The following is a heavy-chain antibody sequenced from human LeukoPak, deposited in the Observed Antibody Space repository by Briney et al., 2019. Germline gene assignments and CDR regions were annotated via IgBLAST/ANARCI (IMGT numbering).Heavy chain of an antibody. V-gene: IGHV1-46*01. CDR1: GYTFTSYY. CDR2: INPSCGST. Sequence: ASVKVSCKASGYTFTSYYMHWLRQAPGQGLEWMGIINPSCGSTSYAQKFQGRVPMTRDTSTSTVYMELSSLSSEDTAVYYCARGGRERYSSGWTDAFDIWGQGTMVTVSS. D-gene: IGHD6-19*01. CDR3: ARGGRERYSSGWTDAFDI. J-gene: IGHJ3*02.